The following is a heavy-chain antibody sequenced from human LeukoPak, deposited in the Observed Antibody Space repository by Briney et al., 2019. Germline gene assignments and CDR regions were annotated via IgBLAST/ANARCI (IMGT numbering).Heavy chain of an antibody. CDR1: AGSIRTYY. V-gene: IGHV4-59*08. CDR3: ARHGQTAMVPIDY. J-gene: IGHJ4*02. Sequence: PSETLSLTCSVSAGSIRTYYWSWIRQPPGRGLEWIGYIFDSENTNYNPSLKSRVTILVDTSKNQFSLKLSSVTAADTAVYYCARHGQTAMVPIDYWGQGTLVTVSS. CDR2: IFDSENT. D-gene: IGHD5-18*01.